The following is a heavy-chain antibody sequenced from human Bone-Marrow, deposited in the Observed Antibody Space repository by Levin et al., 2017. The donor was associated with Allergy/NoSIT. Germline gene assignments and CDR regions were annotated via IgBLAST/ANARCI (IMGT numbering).Heavy chain of an antibody. V-gene: IGHV3-30*03. CDR2: VAYDGDNK. D-gene: IGHD6-19*01. CDR1: GFAFRNYG. Sequence: GESLKISCTASGFAFRNYGIHWVRQAPGKGLEWVALVAYDGDNKYYADSVKGRFTISRDNAKNTVYPEINSLRVEDTGVYYCTRDGRIAVATTTWFDPWGQGTLVTVSS. CDR3: TRDGRIAVATTTWFDP. J-gene: IGHJ5*02.